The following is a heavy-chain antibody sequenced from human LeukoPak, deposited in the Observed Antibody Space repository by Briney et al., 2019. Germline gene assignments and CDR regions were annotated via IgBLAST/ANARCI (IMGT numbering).Heavy chain of an antibody. D-gene: IGHD2-15*01. Sequence: PGRSLRLSCTASGFTFGDYAMSWFRQAPGKGLEWVGFIRSKAYGGTTEYAASVKGRFTISRDDSKSIAYLQMNSLKTEDTAVHYCTLTLGFCSGGGCYSGYFYYHGVDVWGQGTTVTVS. V-gene: IGHV3-49*03. CDR3: TLTLGFCSGGGCYSGYFYYHGVDV. J-gene: IGHJ6*02. CDR1: GFTFGDYA. CDR2: IRSKAYGGTT.